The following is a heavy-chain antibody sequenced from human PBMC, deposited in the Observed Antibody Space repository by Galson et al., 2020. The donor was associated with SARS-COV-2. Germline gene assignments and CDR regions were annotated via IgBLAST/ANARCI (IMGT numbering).Heavy chain of an antibody. CDR3: ARAYGDYDN. V-gene: IGHV3-66*01. CDR1: GFTVSSHY. CDR2: IYSATT. J-gene: IGHJ4*02. Sequence: GGSLRLSCAASGFTVSSHYMSWVRQAPGKGLEWVSVIYSATTYYADSVKGRFTISADYSKNTVFLQMNSLRAEDTALYYCARAYGDYDNWGQGTLVTVSS. D-gene: IGHD4-17*01.